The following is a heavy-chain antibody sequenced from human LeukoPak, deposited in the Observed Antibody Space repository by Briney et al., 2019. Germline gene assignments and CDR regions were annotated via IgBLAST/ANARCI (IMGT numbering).Heavy chain of an antibody. Sequence: GGSLRLSCAASGFTFSSYSMNWVRQAPGKGLEWVSSISSSSSYIYYADSVKGRFTISRDNAKNSLYLQMNSLRAEDTAVYYCAKGRYSSSWYEGWGQGTLVTVSS. D-gene: IGHD6-13*01. CDR1: GFTFSSYS. J-gene: IGHJ4*02. CDR3: AKGRYSSSWYEG. V-gene: IGHV3-21*04. CDR2: ISSSSSYI.